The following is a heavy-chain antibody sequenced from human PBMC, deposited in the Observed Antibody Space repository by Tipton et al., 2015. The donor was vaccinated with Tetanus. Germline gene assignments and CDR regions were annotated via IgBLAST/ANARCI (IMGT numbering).Heavy chain of an antibody. V-gene: IGHV4-31*03. CDR1: GGSMKSRSYY. CDR2: VYDSGLS. Sequence: TLSLTCTVSGGSMKSRSYYWSWIRQLPGKGLEWIGFVYDSGLSFHNPSLRNRVFISVDTSKNNFSLRLTSVTAADTAVYYCARGLCGDDRCYDSGYFSYGMDVWGQGTTVTVSS. J-gene: IGHJ6*02. CDR3: ARGLCGDDRCYDSGYFSYGMDV. D-gene: IGHD2-21*01.